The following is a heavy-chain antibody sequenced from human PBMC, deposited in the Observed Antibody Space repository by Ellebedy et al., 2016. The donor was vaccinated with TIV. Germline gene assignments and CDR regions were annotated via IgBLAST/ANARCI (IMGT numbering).Heavy chain of an antibody. D-gene: IGHD6-13*01. CDR1: GFTFRNYA. V-gene: IGHV3-48*02. J-gene: IGHJ4*02. CDR3: ARDCGITGADDY. Sequence: GESLKISCAASGFTFRNYAMTWVRQAPGRGLEWIVYIGRGGTPIYHADSVKGRFTISRDDASDALSLQMNSLKYEDTGLYYCARDCGITGADDYWGQGTLVTVSS. CDR2: IGRGGTPI.